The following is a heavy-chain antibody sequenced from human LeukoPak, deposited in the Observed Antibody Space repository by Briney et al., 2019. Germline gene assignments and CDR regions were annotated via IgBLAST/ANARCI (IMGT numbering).Heavy chain of an antibody. CDR1: GFTFSSYS. CDR3: ARPRGCGTSRCNNFDY. V-gene: IGHV3-7*01. J-gene: IGHJ4*02. Sequence: GGSLRLSCAASGFTFSSYSMNWVRQAPGKGLEWVAKMNEYGSEIFYVDSVKGRFTISRDNAKNSLYLQMNRLRAEDTAVYYCARPRGCGTSRCNNFDYWGQGTLVTVSS. CDR2: MNEYGSEI. D-gene: IGHD2-21*01.